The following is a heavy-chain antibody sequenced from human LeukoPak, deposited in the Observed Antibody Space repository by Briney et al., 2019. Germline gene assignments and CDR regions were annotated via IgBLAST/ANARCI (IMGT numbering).Heavy chain of an antibody. J-gene: IGHJ5*02. CDR2: ISSSGSTI. V-gene: IGHV3-48*03. CDR1: GFTFSSYE. CDR3: ARDWGRSTNWFDP. D-gene: IGHD3-16*01. Sequence: GGSLRLSCAASGFTFSSYEMNWVRQAPGKGLEWVSYISSSGSTIYYADSVKGRFTISRDNAKNSLYLQMNSLRAEDTAVYYCARDWGRSTNWFDPWGQGTLVTVSS.